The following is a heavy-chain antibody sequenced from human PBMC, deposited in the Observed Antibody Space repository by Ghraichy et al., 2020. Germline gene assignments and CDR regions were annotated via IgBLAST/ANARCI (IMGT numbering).Heavy chain of an antibody. V-gene: IGHV3-15*01. CDR1: GFTFNNAW. D-gene: IGHD6-19*01. CDR2: IKSKTDGGTT. CDR3: TTEKYSSDWYSAFDI. Sequence: GESLNISCAASGFTFNNAWMSWVRQAPGKGLEWVGRIKSKTDGGTTDYAAPVKGRFTISRDDSINTLYLQMNSLKTEDTAVYHCTTEKYSSDWYSAFDIWGQGTMVTVSS. J-gene: IGHJ3*02.